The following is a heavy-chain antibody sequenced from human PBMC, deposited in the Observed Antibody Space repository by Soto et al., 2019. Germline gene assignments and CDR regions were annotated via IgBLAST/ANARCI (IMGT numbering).Heavy chain of an antibody. Sequence: VGALRLSCAASGFTLSSYWMHWVRQAPGKGLVWVSRINSDGSSTSYADSVKGRFTISRDNAKNTLYLQMNSLRAEDTAVYYCARVGRYSSGWLDYWGQGTLVTVSS. CDR2: INSDGSST. D-gene: IGHD6-19*01. J-gene: IGHJ4*02. CDR3: ARVGRYSSGWLDY. V-gene: IGHV3-74*01. CDR1: GFTLSSYW.